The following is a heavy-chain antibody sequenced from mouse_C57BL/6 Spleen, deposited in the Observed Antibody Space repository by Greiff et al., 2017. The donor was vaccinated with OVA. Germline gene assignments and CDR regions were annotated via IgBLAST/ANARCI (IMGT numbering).Heavy chain of an antibody. V-gene: IGHV2-2*01. D-gene: IGHD1-1*01. CDR1: GFSLTSYG. CDR2: IWSGGST. J-gene: IGHJ1*03. CDR3: ASYYYGSSWYFDV. Sequence: VKLVESGPGLVQPSQSLSITCTVSGFSLTSYGVHWVRQSPGKGLEWLGVIWSGGSTDYNAAFISRLSITKNNSNSQVFFKMNILQADDTAIYYCASYYYGSSWYFDVWGTGTTVTVSS.